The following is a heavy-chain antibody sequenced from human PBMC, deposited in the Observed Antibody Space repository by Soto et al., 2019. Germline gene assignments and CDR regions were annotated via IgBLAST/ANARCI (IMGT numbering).Heavy chain of an antibody. D-gene: IGHD3-22*01. V-gene: IGHV3-30*18. Sequence: QVHLVESGGGVVQPGGSLRLSCEVSGFTFSAFGMHWVRQAPGKGLEWVAGISYDGSRIYYGDSVKGRFTASRDNSNNTVSLQMASLKLVDSGIYDGANPRMSFNDRSGFSTPESWGQVISVTDSS. CDR3: ANPRMSFNDRSGFSTPES. J-gene: IGHJ4*02. CDR1: GFTFSAFG. CDR2: ISYDGSRI.